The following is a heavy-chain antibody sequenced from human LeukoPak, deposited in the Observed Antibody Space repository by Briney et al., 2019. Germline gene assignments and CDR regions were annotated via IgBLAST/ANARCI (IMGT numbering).Heavy chain of an antibody. J-gene: IGHJ4*02. CDR1: GGSISSGGYY. V-gene: IGHV4-31*03. CDR2: IYYSGST. CDR3: ARSDGYKYPFDY. Sequence: SQTLSLTRTVSGGSISSGGYYWSWIRQHPGKGLEWIGYIYYSGSTYYNPSLKSRVTISVDTSKNQFSLKLSSVTAADTAVYYCARSDGYKYPFDYWGQGTLVTVSS. D-gene: IGHD5-24*01.